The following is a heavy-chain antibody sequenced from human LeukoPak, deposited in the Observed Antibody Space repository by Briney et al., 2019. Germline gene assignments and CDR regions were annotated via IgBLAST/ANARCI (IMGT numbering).Heavy chain of an antibody. CDR1: GFTFSDYY. V-gene: IGHV3-11*01. CDR2: ISSSGSTI. J-gene: IGHJ4*02. Sequence: GGSLRLSCAASGFTFSDYYMSWIRQAPGKGLEWVSYISSSGSTIYYADSVKGRFTISRDNAKNSLYLQMNSLRAEDTAVYYCVATPVSNYFDYWGQGTLVTVSS. CDR3: VATPVSNYFDY. D-gene: IGHD2-2*01.